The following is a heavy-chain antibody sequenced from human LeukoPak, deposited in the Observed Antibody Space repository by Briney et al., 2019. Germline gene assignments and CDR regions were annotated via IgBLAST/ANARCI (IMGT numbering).Heavy chain of an antibody. D-gene: IGHD6-13*01. Sequence: ASVKVSCKVSGYTLTELSMHWVRQAPGKGLEWMGGFDPEDGETIYAQKFQGRVTMTEDTSTDTAYMELSSLRSEDTAVYYCATVTGYLDAFDIWGQGTMVTVSS. CDR1: GYTLTELS. CDR3: ATVTGYLDAFDI. CDR2: FDPEDGET. J-gene: IGHJ3*02. V-gene: IGHV1-24*01.